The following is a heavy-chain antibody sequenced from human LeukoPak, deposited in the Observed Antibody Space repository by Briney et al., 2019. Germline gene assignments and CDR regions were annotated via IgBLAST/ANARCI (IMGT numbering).Heavy chain of an antibody. CDR2: IHSDVSSK. CDR3: AKDRQYSSGAGLDY. D-gene: IGHD6-19*01. Sequence: GGSLRLSCAASGFSFSSYGMHWVRQAPGKGLEWVAYIHSDVSSKYYADSVKGRFTISRDNSKNTLNLQMNSLRAEDTAVYYCAKDRQYSSGAGLDYWGQGTLVTVSS. J-gene: IGHJ4*02. V-gene: IGHV3-30*02. CDR1: GFSFSSYG.